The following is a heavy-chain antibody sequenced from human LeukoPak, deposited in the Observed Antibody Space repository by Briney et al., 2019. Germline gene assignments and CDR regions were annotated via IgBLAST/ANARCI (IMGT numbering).Heavy chain of an antibody. CDR1: GFIFSDYY. J-gene: IGHJ4*02. V-gene: IGHV3-11*01. CDR3: ARRLDFGDYGNGFDH. Sequence: GGSLRLSCAASGFIFSDYYMTWIRQAPGRGLEWVSYISSGGSPIYYADSVKGRFTISRDNAKNSLHLQMNSLRGDDTAVYYCARRLDFGDYGNGFDHWGQGALDTVSS. CDR2: ISSGGSPI. D-gene: IGHD4-17*01.